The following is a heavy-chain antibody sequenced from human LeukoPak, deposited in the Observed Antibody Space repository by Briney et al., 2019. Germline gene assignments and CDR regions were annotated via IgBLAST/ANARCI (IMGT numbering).Heavy chain of an antibody. CDR3: AREGASSGWYRRGNAFDI. V-gene: IGHV3-48*01. J-gene: IGHJ3*02. CDR2: ISSSSSTI. Sequence: GGSLRLSCAASGFTFSSYSMNWVRQAPGKGLEWVSYISSSSSTIYYADSVKGRFTISRDNAKNSLYLQMNSLRAEDTAVYYCAREGASSGWYRRGNAFDIWGQGTMVTVSS. D-gene: IGHD6-19*01. CDR1: GFTFSSYS.